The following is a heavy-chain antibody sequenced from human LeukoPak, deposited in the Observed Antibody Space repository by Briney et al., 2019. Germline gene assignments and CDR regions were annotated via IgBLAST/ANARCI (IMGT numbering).Heavy chain of an antibody. V-gene: IGHV3-33*01. CDR1: GISFRSYG. J-gene: IGHJ4*02. CDR3: ARLVCSTIPCYGKFYFDS. Sequence: PGGSLRLSCAASGISFRSYGMHWVRQAPGKGLEWVTFIWYDASNKYYAESVKGRFTISRDNAKNSVYLQMNSLRAEDTAVYYCARLVCSTIPCYGKFYFDSWGQGTLVPVSS. CDR2: IWYDASNK. D-gene: IGHD2-2*01.